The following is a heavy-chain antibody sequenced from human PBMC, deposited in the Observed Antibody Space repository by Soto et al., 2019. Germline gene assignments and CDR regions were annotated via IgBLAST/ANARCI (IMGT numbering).Heavy chain of an antibody. CDR2: IYYSGST. CDR1: GGSISSYY. CDR3: ARGAMNYFDY. J-gene: IGHJ4*02. Sequence: SETLSLTCTVSGGSISSYYWSWIRQPPGKGLEWIGYIYYSGSTNYNPSLKSRVTISVDTSKNQFSLKLSSVTAADTAVYYCARGAMNYFDYWGQGTLVTVSS. V-gene: IGHV4-59*01.